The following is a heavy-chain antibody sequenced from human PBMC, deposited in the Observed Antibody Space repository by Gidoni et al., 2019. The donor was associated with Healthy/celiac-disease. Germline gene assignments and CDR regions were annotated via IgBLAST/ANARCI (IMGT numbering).Heavy chain of an antibody. J-gene: IGHJ1*01. D-gene: IGHD3-22*01. CDR2: IIPIFGTA. V-gene: IGHV1-69*01. Sequence: QVQLVQSGAEVKKPGSSVKVSCKASGGTFSSYAISWVRQAPGQGLEWMVGIIPIFGTANYAQKFQGRVTSTADESTSTAYMELSSLRSEDTAVYYCASHYYYDSSGYRFEYFQHWGQGTLVTVSS. CDR3: ASHYYYDSSGYRFEYFQH. CDR1: GGTFSSYA.